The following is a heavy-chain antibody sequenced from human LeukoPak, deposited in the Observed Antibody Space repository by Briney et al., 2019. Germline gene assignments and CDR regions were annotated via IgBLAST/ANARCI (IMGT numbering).Heavy chain of an antibody. J-gene: IGHJ5*02. CDR3: ARDLPVSWFDP. CDR1: GYTFTSYG. D-gene: IGHD1-14*01. V-gene: IGHV1-18*01. Sequence: VASVTVSCTASGYTFTSYGISWVRQAPGQGLEWMGWISAYNGNTNYAQKLQGRVTMTTDTSTSTAYMELRSLRSDDTAVYYCARDLPVSWFDPWGQGTLVTVSS. CDR2: ISAYNGNT.